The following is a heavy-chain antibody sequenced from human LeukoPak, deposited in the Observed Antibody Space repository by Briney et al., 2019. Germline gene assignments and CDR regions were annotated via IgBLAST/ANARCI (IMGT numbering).Heavy chain of an antibody. CDR3: ARAAYCGGDCYSGWFDP. V-gene: IGHV3-53*01. Sequence: GGSLRLSCAASGFTVSSNYMSWVRQAPGKGLEWVSVIYSGGSTYYADSVKGRFTISRDNSKNTLYLQMNSLRAEDTAVYYCARAAYCGGDCYSGWFDPWVQGTLVTVSS. D-gene: IGHD2-21*02. CDR1: GFTVSSNY. J-gene: IGHJ5*02. CDR2: IYSGGST.